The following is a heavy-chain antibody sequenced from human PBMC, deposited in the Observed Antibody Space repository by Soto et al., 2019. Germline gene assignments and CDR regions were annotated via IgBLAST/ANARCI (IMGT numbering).Heavy chain of an antibody. Sequence: GGSLRLSCAASGFTFSSYGMHWVRQAPGKGLEWVAVIWYDGSNKYYADSVKGRFTISRDNSKNTLYLQMNSLRAEDTAAYYCARDSPFWSGYFLRGMDAWGQGTKVTVYS. CDR1: GFTFSSYG. J-gene: IGHJ6*02. D-gene: IGHD3-3*01. V-gene: IGHV3-33*01. CDR3: ARDSPFWSGYFLRGMDA. CDR2: IWYDGSNK.